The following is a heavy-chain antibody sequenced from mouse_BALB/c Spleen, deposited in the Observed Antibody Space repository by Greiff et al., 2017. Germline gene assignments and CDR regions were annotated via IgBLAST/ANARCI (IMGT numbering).Heavy chain of an antibody. CDR2: ISYSGST. CDR1: GYSITSDYA. J-gene: IGHJ3*01. D-gene: IGHD1-2*01. V-gene: IGHV3-2*02. Sequence: EVKLMESGPGLVKPSQSLSLTCTVTGYSITSDYAWNWIRQFPGNKLEWMGYISYSGSTSYNPSLKSRISITRDTSKNQFFLQLNSVTTEDTATYYCARGVTTASFAYWGQGTLVTVSA. CDR3: ARGVTTASFAY.